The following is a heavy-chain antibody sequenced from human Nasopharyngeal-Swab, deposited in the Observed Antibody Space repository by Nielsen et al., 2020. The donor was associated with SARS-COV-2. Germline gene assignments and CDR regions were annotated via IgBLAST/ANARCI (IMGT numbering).Heavy chain of an antibody. J-gene: IGHJ4*02. CDR2: IYYSGIT. Sequence: SETLSLTCTVSGGSVSSNSYYWGWIRQPPGKGLEWIGTIYYSGITYYNPSLKSRVTLSVDPSKNQFSLKLSSVTAADTALYYCARHGGMIAAGNWIDYWGQGTLVTVSS. D-gene: IGHD6-13*01. CDR3: ARHGGMIAAGNWIDY. CDR1: GGSVSSNSYY. V-gene: IGHV4-39*01.